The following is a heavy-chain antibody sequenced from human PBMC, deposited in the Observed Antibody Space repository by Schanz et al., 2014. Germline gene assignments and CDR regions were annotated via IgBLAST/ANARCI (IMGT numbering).Heavy chain of an antibody. Sequence: EVQLVESGGGLVQPGGSLRLSCAASGFTFSNYWMNWVRQAPGKGLEWISYISSSSSTIYHADSVKGRFTISRDNAKNSLYLQMNSLRAEDTAVYYCARDHTTESYYSAGPPIDYWGQGTLLTVSS. CDR3: ARDHTTESYYSAGPPIDY. D-gene: IGHD1-26*01. J-gene: IGHJ4*02. CDR2: ISSSSSTI. CDR1: GFTFSNYW. V-gene: IGHV3-48*01.